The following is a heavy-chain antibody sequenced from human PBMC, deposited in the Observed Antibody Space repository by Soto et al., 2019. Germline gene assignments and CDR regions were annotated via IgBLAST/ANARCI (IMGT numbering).Heavy chain of an antibody. CDR3: ARDRGYCTNGVCRYYGMDV. Sequence: SETLSLTCTVSGGSISSGGYYWSWIRQHPGKGLEWIGYIYYSGSTYYNPSLKSRVTISVDTSKNQFSLRLSSVTAADTAVYYCARDRGYCTNGVCRYYGMDVWGQGTTVTVSS. CDR2: IYYSGST. CDR1: GGSISSGGYY. D-gene: IGHD2-8*01. V-gene: IGHV4-31*03. J-gene: IGHJ6*02.